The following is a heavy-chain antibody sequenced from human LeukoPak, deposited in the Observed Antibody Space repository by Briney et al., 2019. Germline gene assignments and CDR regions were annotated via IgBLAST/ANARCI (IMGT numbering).Heavy chain of an antibody. D-gene: IGHD3-22*01. V-gene: IGHV3-48*03. CDR1: GFSISSYE. CDR3: ARGRSGYGPFDAFDI. CDR2: ISSSGRTI. Sequence: GGSLRLSCAASGFSISSYEMNWVRQAPGKGLEWVSYISSSGRTIYYADSVKGRFAASRGNSKNTLYLQMNSLRAEDTAVYYCARGRSGYGPFDAFDIWGQGTWVTVSS. J-gene: IGHJ3*02.